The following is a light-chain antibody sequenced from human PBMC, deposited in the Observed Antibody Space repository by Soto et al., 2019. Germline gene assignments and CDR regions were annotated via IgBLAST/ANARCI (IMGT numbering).Light chain of an antibody. CDR3: QQYNDNWT. CDR1: QSISSW. Sequence: DIQMTQSPSTLSASVGDRVTITCRASQSISSWLAWYQQKPGKAPRLLIYKASNLESGVPSRFSGSGSGTEFTLTLSSLQPDDSATYYCQQYNDNWTFGQGTKVEIK. J-gene: IGKJ1*01. V-gene: IGKV1-5*03. CDR2: KAS.